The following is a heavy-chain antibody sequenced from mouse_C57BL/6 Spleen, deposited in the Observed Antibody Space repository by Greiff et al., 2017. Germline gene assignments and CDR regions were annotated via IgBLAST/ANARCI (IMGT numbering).Heavy chain of an antibody. CDR3: ARGGGSSYAWFAY. CDR1: GYTFTSYW. J-gene: IGHJ3*01. Sequence: QVQLQQPGAELVMPGASVKLSCKASGYTFTSYWMHWVKQRPGQGLEWIGEIDPSDSYTNYNQKFKGKSTLTVDKSSSTAYMQLSSLTSEDSAVYYCARGGGSSYAWFAYWGQGTLVTVSA. CDR2: IDPSDSYT. D-gene: IGHD1-1*01. V-gene: IGHV1-69*01.